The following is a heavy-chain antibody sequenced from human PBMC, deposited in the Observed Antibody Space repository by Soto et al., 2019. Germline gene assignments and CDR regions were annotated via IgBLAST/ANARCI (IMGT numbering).Heavy chain of an antibody. Sequence: SETLSLTCAVYGGSFSGYYWSWIRQPPGKGLEWIGEINHSGSTNYNPSLKSRVTISVDTSKNQFSLKLSSVTAADTAVYYCARGKRGYSSAWYDYRGQGPLVTVYS. CDR2: INHSGST. J-gene: IGHJ4*02. D-gene: IGHD6-19*01. CDR3: ARGKRGYSSAWYDY. V-gene: IGHV4-34*01. CDR1: GGSFSGYY.